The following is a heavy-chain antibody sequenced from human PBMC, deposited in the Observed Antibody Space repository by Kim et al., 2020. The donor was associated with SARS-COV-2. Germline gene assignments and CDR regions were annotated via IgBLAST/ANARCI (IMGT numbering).Heavy chain of an antibody. V-gene: IGHV4-34*01. Sequence: SETLSLTCAVSGDSLSGYHWSWIRQTPGKGLQWVADITDSGVFSYINSTLKCRVTMSLETSKNQVSLSLKYVTAADTAVYYCARRRPAYGMDAWGQGITVTVSS. CDR3: ARRRPAYGMDA. CDR1: GDSLSGYH. CDR2: ITDSGVFS. J-gene: IGHJ6*02.